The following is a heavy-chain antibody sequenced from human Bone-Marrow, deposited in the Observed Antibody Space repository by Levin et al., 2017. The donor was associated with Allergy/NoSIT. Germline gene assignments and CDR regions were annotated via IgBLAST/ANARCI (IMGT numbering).Heavy chain of an antibody. CDR1: GFTFSSYG. CDR3: AKGDIVVVVAAPLS. D-gene: IGHD2-15*01. CDR2: ISYDGSNK. J-gene: IGHJ5*02. V-gene: IGHV3-30*18. Sequence: QAGGSLRLSCAASGFTFSSYGMHWVRQAPGKGLEWVAVISYDGSNKYYADSVKGRFTISRDNSKNTLYLQMNSLRAEDTAVYYCAKGDIVVVVAAPLSWGQGTLVTVSS.